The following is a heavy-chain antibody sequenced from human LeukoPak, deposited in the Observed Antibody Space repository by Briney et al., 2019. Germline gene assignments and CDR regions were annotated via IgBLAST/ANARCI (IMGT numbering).Heavy chain of an antibody. CDR3: ARARMSLGDFDY. CDR2: ISYDGSNK. V-gene: IGHV3-30-3*01. Sequence: GGSLRLSCAASGFTFSSYAVHWVRQAPGKGLEWVAVISYDGSNKYYADSVKGRFTISRDNSKNTLYLQMNSLRAEDTAVYYCARARMSLGDFDYWGQGTLVTVSS. J-gene: IGHJ4*02. CDR1: GFTFSSYA. D-gene: IGHD3-10*01.